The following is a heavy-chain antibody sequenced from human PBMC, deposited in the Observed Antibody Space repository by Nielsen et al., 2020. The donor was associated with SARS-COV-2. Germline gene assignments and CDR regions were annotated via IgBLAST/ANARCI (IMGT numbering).Heavy chain of an antibody. CDR1: GGSISSSSYY. Sequence: SATLSLTCTVSGGSISSSSYYWGWIRQPPGKGLEWIGGIYYSGSTYYNPSLKSRVTISVDTSKNQFSLKLSSVTAADTAVYYCARDPAAAGNYYYYGMDVWGQGTTVTVSS. CDR3: ARDPAAAGNYYYYGMDV. J-gene: IGHJ6*02. CDR2: IYYSGST. V-gene: IGHV4-39*02. D-gene: IGHD6-13*01.